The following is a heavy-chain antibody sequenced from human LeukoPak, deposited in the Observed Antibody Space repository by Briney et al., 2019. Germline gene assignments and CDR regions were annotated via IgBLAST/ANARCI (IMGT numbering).Heavy chain of an antibody. CDR1: GGSISSYY. J-gene: IGHJ4*02. Sequence: PSETLSLTCTVSGGSISSYYWSWIRQPPGKGLEWIGYIYYSGSTNYNPSLKSRVTISVDTSKNQFSLKLSSVTAADTGVYYCARGTYSSGRIPFDYWGQGTLVTVSS. D-gene: IGHD6-19*01. V-gene: IGHV4-59*01. CDR2: IYYSGST. CDR3: ARGTYSSGRIPFDY.